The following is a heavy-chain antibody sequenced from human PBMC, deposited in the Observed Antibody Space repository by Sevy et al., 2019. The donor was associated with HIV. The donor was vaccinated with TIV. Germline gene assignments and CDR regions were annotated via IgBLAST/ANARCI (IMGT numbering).Heavy chain of an antibody. V-gene: IGHV3-23*01. Sequence: GGSLRLSCAASGFTFSNYAMTWVRQAPGKGLEWVSSISGSTGTTYYADSVKVRFTISRDNSKNTLYLQMNSLRAEDTAVYSCAKDTGSGRIYFDSWGQGTPVTVSS. CDR2: ISGSTGTT. CDR1: GFTFSNYA. J-gene: IGHJ4*02. D-gene: IGHD3-10*01. CDR3: AKDTGSGRIYFDS.